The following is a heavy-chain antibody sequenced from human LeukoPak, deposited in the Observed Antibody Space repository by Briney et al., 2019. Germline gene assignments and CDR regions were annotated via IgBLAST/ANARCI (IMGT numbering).Heavy chain of an antibody. D-gene: IGHD5-18*01. J-gene: IGHJ5*02. CDR2: IYYSGST. V-gene: IGHV4-59*01. CDR1: GGSISSYY. CDR3: ARSGYSYGYSWFDP. Sequence: SETLSLTCTVSGGSISSYYWSWIRQPPGKGLEWIGYIYYSGSTNYNPSLKSRVTISVDTSKNQFSLKLSSVTAADTAVYYCARSGYSYGYSWFDPWGQGALVTVSS.